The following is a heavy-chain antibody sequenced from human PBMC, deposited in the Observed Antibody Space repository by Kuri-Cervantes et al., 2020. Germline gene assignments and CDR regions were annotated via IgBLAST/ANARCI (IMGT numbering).Heavy chain of an antibody. Sequence: SETLSLTCTVSGGSINSGSSYWSWIRQPAGRGLEWIGRIYTSGSTNYNPSLKSRVTISVDTSKNQFSLKLSSVTAADTAVYYCARAPRRQDAFDIWGQGTMVTVSS. CDR3: ARAPRRQDAFDI. D-gene: IGHD1-14*01. J-gene: IGHJ3*02. CDR2: IYTSGST. CDR1: GGSINSGSSY. V-gene: IGHV4-61*02.